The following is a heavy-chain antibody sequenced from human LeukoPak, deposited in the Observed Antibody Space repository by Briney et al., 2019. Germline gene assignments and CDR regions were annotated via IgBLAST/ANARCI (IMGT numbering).Heavy chain of an antibody. D-gene: IGHD3-3*01. V-gene: IGHV4-34*01. J-gene: IGHJ3*02. CDR1: GGSISSYY. Sequence: SETLSLTCTVSGGSISSYYWSWIRQPPGKGLEWIGEINHSGSTNYNPSLKSRVTISVDTSKNQFSLKLSSVTAADTAVYYCARAPLGAIFAFDIWGQGTMVTVSS. CDR3: ARAPLGAIFAFDI. CDR2: INHSGST.